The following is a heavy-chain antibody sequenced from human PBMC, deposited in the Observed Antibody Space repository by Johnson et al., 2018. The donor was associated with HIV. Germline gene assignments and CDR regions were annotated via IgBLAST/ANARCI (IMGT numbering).Heavy chain of an antibody. V-gene: IGHV3-66*01. D-gene: IGHD5-24*01. CDR1: GFKLYEYD. CDR3: AKGDKMATITSRYDAFDI. CDR2: IYSGGST. J-gene: IGHJ3*02. Sequence: VQLVESGGDVVRPGGSLRISCVASGFKLYEYDVSWVRQVPGKGLEWVSVIYSGGSTYYADSVKGRFTISRDNSKNTLYLQMNSLRAEDTAVYYCAKGDKMATITSRYDAFDIWGQGTMVTVSS.